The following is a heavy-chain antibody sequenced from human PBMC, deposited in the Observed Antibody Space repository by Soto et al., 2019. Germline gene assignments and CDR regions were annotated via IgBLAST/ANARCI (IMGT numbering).Heavy chain of an antibody. CDR3: VGGGLRYFEF. J-gene: IGHJ4*02. Sequence: GGSLRLSCSASGFTFSSYAMHWVRQAPGKGLEYVSAISSNGGSTYYADSVKGRFTISRDNSKNTLYLQMSSLRAEDTGVYFCVGGGLRYFEFWGQAALVTVSS. V-gene: IGHV3-64D*06. CDR1: GFTFSSYA. D-gene: IGHD3-16*02. CDR2: ISSNGGST.